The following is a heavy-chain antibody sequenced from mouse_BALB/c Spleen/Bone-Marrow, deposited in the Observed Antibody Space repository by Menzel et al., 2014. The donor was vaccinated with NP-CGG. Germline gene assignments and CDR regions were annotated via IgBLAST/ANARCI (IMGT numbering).Heavy chain of an antibody. J-gene: IGHJ2*01. Sequence: EVKLVESGAELVKPGASVKLSCTASGFNIKDTYMHWVKQRPEQGLEWIGRIDPANGNTKYDPKFQGKATITADTSPNTAYLQLSSLTSEDTAVYYCARYYYGSSLFDYWGQGTTLTVSS. CDR2: IDPANGNT. CDR3: ARYYYGSSLFDY. V-gene: IGHV14-3*02. CDR1: GFNIKDTY. D-gene: IGHD1-1*01.